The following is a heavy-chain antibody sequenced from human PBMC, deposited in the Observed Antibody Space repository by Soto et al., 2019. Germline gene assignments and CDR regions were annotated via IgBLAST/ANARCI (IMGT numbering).Heavy chain of an antibody. D-gene: IGHD1-26*01. CDR3: ARAGVGATIHPGQSAFDI. V-gene: IGHV1-69*13. CDR1: GGTFSSYA. CDR2: IIPIFGTA. Sequence: SVKVSCKASGGTFSSYAISWVRQAPGQGLEWMGGIIPIFGTANYAQKFQGRVTITVDESTSTAYMELSSLRSEDTAVYYCARAGVGATIHPGQSAFDIWGQGTMVTVS. J-gene: IGHJ3*02.